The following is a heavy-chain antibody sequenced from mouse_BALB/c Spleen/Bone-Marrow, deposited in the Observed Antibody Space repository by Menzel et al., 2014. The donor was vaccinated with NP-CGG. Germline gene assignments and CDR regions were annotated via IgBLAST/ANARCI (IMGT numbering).Heavy chain of an antibody. CDR2: ITDGGGAT. CDR1: GFTFDSNT. V-gene: IGHV5-12-2*01. D-gene: IGHD2-14*01. CDR3: TRPRYPFYAMDS. J-gene: IGHJ4*01. Sequence: EVQVVESGGGLVQPGGSLKLSCAASGFTFDSNTMSWVRQTPEKRLEWVAHITDGGGATYYLDTVKGRFTISRDSAKNTLYLQMSSLKSEGTAMYYCTRPRYPFYAMDSWGQGTSVTVSS.